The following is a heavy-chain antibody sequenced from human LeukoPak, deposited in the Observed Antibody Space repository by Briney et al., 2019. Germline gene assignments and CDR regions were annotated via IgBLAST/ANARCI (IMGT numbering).Heavy chain of an antibody. V-gene: IGHV3-48*04. Sequence: PGGSLRLPCAASGFTFSSYSMNWVRQAPGKGLEWVSYISSSSSTIYYADSVKGRFTISRDNAKNSLYLQMNSLRAEDTAVYYCAKVLVYSNYGGNPFDYWGQGTLVTVSS. D-gene: IGHD4-23*01. J-gene: IGHJ4*02. CDR3: AKVLVYSNYGGNPFDY. CDR1: GFTFSSYS. CDR2: ISSSSSTI.